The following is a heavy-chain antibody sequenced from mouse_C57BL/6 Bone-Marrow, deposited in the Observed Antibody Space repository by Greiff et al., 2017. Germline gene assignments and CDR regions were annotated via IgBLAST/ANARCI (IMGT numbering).Heavy chain of an antibody. Sequence: VQLQQSGPVLVKPGASVKMSCKASGYTFTDYYMNWVKQSHGKSLEWIGVITPYNGGTSYNQQLKGKATLTVDKSSRPAYMELTSLTSEDSAVYYCARRYYVRYYYSMDYWGQGTSVTVSS. J-gene: IGHJ4*01. CDR1: GYTFTDYY. CDR3: ARRYYVRYYYSMDY. CDR2: ITPYNGGT. V-gene: IGHV1-19*01. D-gene: IGHD1-1*01.